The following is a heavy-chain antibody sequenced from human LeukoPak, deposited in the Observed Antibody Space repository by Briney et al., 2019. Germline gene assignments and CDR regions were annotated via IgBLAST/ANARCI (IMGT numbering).Heavy chain of an antibody. CDR3: ARVRGSSGRIHYYGMDV. J-gene: IGHJ6*02. Sequence: ASVKVSCKASGYTLTSYAMHWVRQAPGQRLEWMGWINAGNGNTKYSQKFQGRVTITRDTSASTAYMELSSLRSEDTAVYYCARVRGSSGRIHYYGMDVWGQGTTVTVSS. D-gene: IGHD3-22*01. CDR1: GYTLTSYA. CDR2: INAGNGNT. V-gene: IGHV1-3*01.